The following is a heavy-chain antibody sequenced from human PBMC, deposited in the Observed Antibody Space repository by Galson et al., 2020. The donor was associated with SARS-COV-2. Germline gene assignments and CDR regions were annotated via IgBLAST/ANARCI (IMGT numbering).Heavy chain of an antibody. Sequence: SETLSLTCTVSGDSIGSGAYYWTWIRQHPGKGLEWIGNMLPSGRSFYNPSLTSQVTISLGTSKNQFSLNVSSLTAADTAVYYCARSNPTVTAVYDYWGQGTLVTVSS. V-gene: IGHV4-31*01. CDR3: ARSNPTVTAVYDY. CDR1: GDSIGSGAYY. D-gene: IGHD4-17*01. J-gene: IGHJ4*02. CDR2: MLPSGRS.